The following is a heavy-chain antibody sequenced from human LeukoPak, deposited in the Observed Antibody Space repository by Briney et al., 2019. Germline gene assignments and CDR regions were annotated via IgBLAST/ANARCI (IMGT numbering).Heavy chain of an antibody. J-gene: IGHJ4*02. CDR3: ARGDSSGYPDY. CDR1: GFIFSNYG. D-gene: IGHD3-22*01. Sequence: GSLRLSCAASGFIFSNYGMNWVRQPPGKGLEWIGEIYQSGGTNYNPSLKSRVTISVDKSKNQFSLKLNSVTAADTAVYYCARGDSSGYPDYWGQGTLVAVSS. CDR2: IYQSGGT. V-gene: IGHV4-4*02.